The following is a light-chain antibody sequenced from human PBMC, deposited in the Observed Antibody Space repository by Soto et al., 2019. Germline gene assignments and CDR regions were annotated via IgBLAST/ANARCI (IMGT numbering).Light chain of an antibody. CDR1: SSDVGGYNY. CDR3: SSYTGSSTPYV. Sequence: QSVLTQPRSVSGSPGQSVTISCTGTSSDVGGYNYVSWYQQHPGKAPKLMIYEVSNRPSGVSNRFSGSKSGNTASLTISGLQAEDEADYYCSSYTGSSTPYVFGTGTKLTVL. V-gene: IGLV2-14*01. CDR2: EVS. J-gene: IGLJ1*01.